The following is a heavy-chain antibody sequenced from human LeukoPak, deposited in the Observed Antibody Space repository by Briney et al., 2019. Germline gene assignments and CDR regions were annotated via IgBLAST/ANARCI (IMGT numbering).Heavy chain of an antibody. CDR3: ASSGSFRQQLIK. CDR1: GGSISNYY. D-gene: IGHD6-13*01. CDR2: IYYSGST. V-gene: IGHV4-59*01. Sequence: SETLSLTCTVSGGSISNYYWNWIRQPPGKGLEWIGYIYYSGSTNYSPSLKSRVTISVDTSKNQFSLKLSSVTAADTAVYYCASSGSFRQQLIKWGQGTLVTVSS. J-gene: IGHJ4*02.